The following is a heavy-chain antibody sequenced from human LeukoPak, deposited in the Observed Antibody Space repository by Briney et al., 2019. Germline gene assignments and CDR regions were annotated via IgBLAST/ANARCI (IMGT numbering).Heavy chain of an antibody. CDR3: AKGKGGVLRYFDWLFDY. Sequence: GGSLRLSCAGSGFTFSNYWMHWVRQAPGKGLVWVSRIRPDGIVTSYADSVKGRFTISRDNAKNTLSLQMNSLRAEDTALYYCAKGKGGVLRYFDWLFDYWGQGTLVTVSS. J-gene: IGHJ4*02. D-gene: IGHD3-9*01. V-gene: IGHV3-74*01. CDR1: GFTFSNYW. CDR2: IRPDGIVT.